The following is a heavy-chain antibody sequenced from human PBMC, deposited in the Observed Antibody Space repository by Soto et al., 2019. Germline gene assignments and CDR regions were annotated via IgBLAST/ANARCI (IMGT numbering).Heavy chain of an antibody. V-gene: IGHV3-21*01. CDR1: GFTFSSYS. CDR2: ISSSSSYI. J-gene: IGHJ5*02. Sequence: GGSLRLSCAASGFTFSSYSMNWVRQAPGKGLEWVSSISSSSSYIYYADSVKGRFTISRDNAKNSLYLQMNSLRAEDTAVYYCARGVAAAGATRRFAPWGQGTLVTVSS. D-gene: IGHD6-13*01. CDR3: ARGVAAAGATRRFAP.